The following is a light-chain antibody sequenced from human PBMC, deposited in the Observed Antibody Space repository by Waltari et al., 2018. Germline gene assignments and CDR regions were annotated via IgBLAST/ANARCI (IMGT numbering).Light chain of an antibody. CDR2: EDT. J-gene: IGLJ2*01. Sequence: SYVLTQPPSVSVAPGKTARISCAGQNIRSKTVHWYQQRPGQAPVLVIYEDTVRAAGIPDGISGSDTATLTIARVEAGDEADYYCQVWDSSGDHPVFGGGTRLTVL. V-gene: IGLV3-21*03. CDR1: NIRSKT. CDR3: QVWDSSGDHPV.